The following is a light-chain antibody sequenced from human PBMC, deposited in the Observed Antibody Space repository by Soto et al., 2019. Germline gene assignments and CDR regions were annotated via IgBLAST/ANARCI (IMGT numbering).Light chain of an antibody. J-gene: IGLJ3*02. V-gene: IGLV2-8*01. CDR2: EVD. CDR3: SSYAGSNNLV. Sequence: QAVVTQPPSASGSPGQSVTISCTGTSSDVGGHNYVSWYQQDPGKAPKFMIYEVDKRPSGVPDRFSGSKSGNTASLTVSGLQAEDEADYYCSSYAGSNNLVFGGGTKLTVL. CDR1: SSDVGGHNY.